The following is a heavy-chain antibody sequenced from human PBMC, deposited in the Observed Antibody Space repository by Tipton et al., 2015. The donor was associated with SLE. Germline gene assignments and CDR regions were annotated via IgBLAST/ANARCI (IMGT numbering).Heavy chain of an antibody. CDR1: GGSFSGYY. J-gene: IGHJ4*02. CDR2: INHSGST. CDR3: ARWGRSSGWYGY. Sequence: AGLVKPSETLSLTCAVYGGSFSGYYWSWIRQPPGKGLGWIGEINHSGSTNYNPSLKSRVTISVDTSKNQFSLKLSSVTAADTAVYYCARWGRSSGWYGYWGQGTLVTVSS. D-gene: IGHD6-19*01. V-gene: IGHV4-34*01.